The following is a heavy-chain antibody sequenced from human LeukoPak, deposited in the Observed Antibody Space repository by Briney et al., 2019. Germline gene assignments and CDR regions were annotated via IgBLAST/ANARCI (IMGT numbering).Heavy chain of an antibody. V-gene: IGHV3-7*01. Sequence: GSLRLSCTASGFTFSDYWMTWVRQAPGKGLAWVANIKQDGSAKYYVDSVMGRFTIPRDNAKNSLYLQMASLRVEDTATYYCARWRGSTSERSDYWGQGTLVTVSS. CDR3: ARWRGSTSERSDY. D-gene: IGHD2-2*01. CDR1: GFTFSDYW. CDR2: IKQDGSAK. J-gene: IGHJ4*02.